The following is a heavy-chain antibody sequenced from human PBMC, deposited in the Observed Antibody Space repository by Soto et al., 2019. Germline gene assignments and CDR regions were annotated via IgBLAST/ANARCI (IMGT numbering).Heavy chain of an antibody. J-gene: IGHJ4*02. D-gene: IGHD3-16*02. Sequence: GGSLRLSCTASRFTFSSYGMHWVRQAPGKGLEWVAVISHDGSNKYYADSVKGRFTIARDNSKNTLYLQMNSLRAEDTAVYYCAKDDNYDYVWGTYRSLYFDYWGRGTLVT. V-gene: IGHV3-30*18. CDR2: ISHDGSNK. CDR3: AKDDNYDYVWGTYRSLYFDY. CDR1: RFTFSSYG.